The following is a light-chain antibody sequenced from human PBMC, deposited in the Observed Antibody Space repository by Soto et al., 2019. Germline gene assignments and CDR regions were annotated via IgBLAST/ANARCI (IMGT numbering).Light chain of an antibody. V-gene: IGLV1-51*01. CDR1: RSNIGANYD. Sequence: QSVLTQPPSVSGASGQRVTISCTGTRSNIGANYDVHWYQQLPGTAPKLLIYDTNERPSGIPDRFSGSKSGTSATLGITGLQTGDEAEYYCATWDASLNAGVFGGGTKLTVL. J-gene: IGLJ2*01. CDR2: DTN. CDR3: ATWDASLNAGV.